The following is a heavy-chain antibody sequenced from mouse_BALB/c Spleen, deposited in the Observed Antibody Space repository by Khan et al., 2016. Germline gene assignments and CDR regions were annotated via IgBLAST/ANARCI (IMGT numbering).Heavy chain of an antibody. J-gene: IGHJ2*01. D-gene: IGHD1-1*01. V-gene: IGHV3-1*02. CDR3: RGGEYCGSGY. CDR1: GYSISSGYS. CDR2: IHYSGST. Sequence: EVQLQESGPDLVKPSQSLSLTCTVTGYSISSGYSWHWIRQFPGNKLEWMAYIHYSGSTNYNPSLKSRISITRDTSKNQFFLQLISVTTEDTATXCGRGGEYCGSGYWGKGTTLTVSS.